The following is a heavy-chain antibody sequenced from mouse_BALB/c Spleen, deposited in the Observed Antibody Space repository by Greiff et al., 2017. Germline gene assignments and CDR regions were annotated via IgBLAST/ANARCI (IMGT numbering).Heavy chain of an antibody. CDR3: ARCYYYGSYRYFDV. J-gene: IGHJ1*01. CDR2: IDPSDSYT. V-gene: IGHV1-69*02. D-gene: IGHD1-1*01. CDR1: GYTFTSYW. Sequence: QVQLQQPGAELVKPGASVKLSCKASGYTFTSYWMHWVKQRPGQGLEWIGEIDPSDSYTNYNQKFKGKATLTVDKSSSTAYMQLSSLTSEDSAVYYCARCYYYGSYRYFDVWGAGTTVTVSS.